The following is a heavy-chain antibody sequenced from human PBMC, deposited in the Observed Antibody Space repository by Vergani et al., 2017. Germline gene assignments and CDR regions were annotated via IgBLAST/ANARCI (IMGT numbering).Heavy chain of an antibody. Sequence: QVQLVESGGGVVQPGTSLRLSCVVSGFALNRHAMYWVRQAPGKGLEWVVGISFDGTNEYYPDLVKGRFTISRDIAKNTLYLQVRSLRLEDTGVYHCVRDRGLWAGGRCYRGAWDYWGRGTPVTVSS. V-gene: IGHV3-30-3*01. CDR3: VRDRGLWAGGRCYRGAWDY. CDR1: GFALNRHA. CDR2: ISFDGTNE. J-gene: IGHJ4*02. D-gene: IGHD2-2*02.